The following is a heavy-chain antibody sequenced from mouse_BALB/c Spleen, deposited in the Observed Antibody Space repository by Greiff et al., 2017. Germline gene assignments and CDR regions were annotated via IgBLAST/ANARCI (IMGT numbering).Heavy chain of an antibody. CDR2: INPSNGRT. CDR3: ARSKTGTRGFDY. CDR1: GYTFTSYW. Sequence: QVQLQQPGAELVKPGASVKLSCKASGYTFTSYWMHWVKQRPGQGLEWIGEINPSNGRTNYNEKFKSKATLTVDKSYSTAYMQLSSLTSEDSAVYYCARSKTGTRGFDYWGQGTTLTVSS. V-gene: IGHV1S81*02. D-gene: IGHD4-1*01. J-gene: IGHJ2*01.